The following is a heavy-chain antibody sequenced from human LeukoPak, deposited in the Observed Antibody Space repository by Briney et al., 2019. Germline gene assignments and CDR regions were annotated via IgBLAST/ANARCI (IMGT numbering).Heavy chain of an antibody. CDR3: AFARPGIAAAGTWFDP. J-gene: IGHJ5*02. Sequence: SETLSLTCTVSGGSISSYYWSWIRQPPGKGLEWIGYIYYSGSTNYNPSLKSRVTISVDTSKNQFSLKLSSVTAADTAVYYCAFARPGIAAAGTWFDPWGQGTLVTVSS. V-gene: IGHV4-59*01. D-gene: IGHD6-13*01. CDR2: IYYSGST. CDR1: GGSISSYY.